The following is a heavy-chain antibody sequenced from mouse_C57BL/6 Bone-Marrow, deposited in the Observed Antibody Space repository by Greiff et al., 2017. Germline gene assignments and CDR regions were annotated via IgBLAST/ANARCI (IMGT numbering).Heavy chain of an antibody. Sequence: EVKVVESGGGLVQPGGSLKLSCAASGFTFSDYYMYWVRQTPEKRLEWVAYISNGGGSTYYPDTVKGRFTLSRDNAKNTLYLQMSRLKSEDTAMYYCARAYYSNYEGFAYWGQGTLVTVSA. J-gene: IGHJ3*01. CDR1: GFTFSDYY. V-gene: IGHV5-12*01. CDR2: ISNGGGST. CDR3: ARAYYSNYEGFAY. D-gene: IGHD2-5*01.